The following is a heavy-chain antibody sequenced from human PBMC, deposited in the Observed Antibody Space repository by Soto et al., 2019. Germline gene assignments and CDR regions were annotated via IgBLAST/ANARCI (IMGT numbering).Heavy chain of an antibody. CDR3: SVFDWLYYYYYGMDV. CDR2: IRSKAYGGTT. J-gene: IGHJ6*02. Sequence: GGSLRLSCTASGFTFGDYAMSWFRQAPGKGLELVGFIRSKAYGGTTEYAASVKGRFTISRDDSKSIAYLQMNSLKTEDTAVYYCSVFDWLYYYYYGMDVWGQGTTVTVS. D-gene: IGHD3-9*01. CDR1: GFTFGDYA. V-gene: IGHV3-49*03.